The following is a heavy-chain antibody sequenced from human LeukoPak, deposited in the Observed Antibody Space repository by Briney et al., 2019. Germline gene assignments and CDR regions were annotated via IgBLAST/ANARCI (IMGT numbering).Heavy chain of an antibody. CDR1: GFTFDDYA. J-gene: IGHJ4*02. Sequence: GGSLRLSCAASGFTFDDYAMHWVRQAPGKGLEWVSGISWNSGSIGYADSVKGRFTISRDNAKNSLYPQMNSLRAEDTALYYCAKKAVADDYFDYWGQGTLVTVSS. D-gene: IGHD6-19*01. CDR3: AKKAVADDYFDY. CDR2: ISWNSGSI. V-gene: IGHV3-9*01.